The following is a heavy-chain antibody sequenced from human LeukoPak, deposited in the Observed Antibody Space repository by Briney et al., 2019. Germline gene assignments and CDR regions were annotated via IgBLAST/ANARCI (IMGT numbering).Heavy chain of an antibody. V-gene: IGHV4-59*01. CDR2: IYYSGST. J-gene: IGHJ4*01. Sequence: SETLSLTCTVSGGSISSYYRSWIRQPPGKGLEWVGYIYYSGSTNYNPSLKSRVTISVDTSMNQFCLKLSPVTAADTAMYYGARRTPYDFWSYYYNYYYYFDYWGKGTLVTVSS. CDR3: ARRTPYDFWSYYYNYYYYFDY. CDR1: GGSISSYY. D-gene: IGHD3/OR15-3a*01.